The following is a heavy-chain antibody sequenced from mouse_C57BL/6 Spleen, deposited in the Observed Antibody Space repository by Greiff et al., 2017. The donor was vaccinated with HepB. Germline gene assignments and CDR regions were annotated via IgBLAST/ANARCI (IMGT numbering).Heavy chain of an antibody. Sequence: VQLQQSGAELARPGASVKMSCKASGYTFTSYTMHWVKQRPGQGLEWIGYINPSSGYTKYNQKFKDKATLTADKSSSTAYMQLSSLTSEDSAVYYCARYTYGYYAMDYWGQGTSVTVSS. CDR3: ARYTYGYYAMDY. CDR2: INPSSGYT. CDR1: GYTFTSYT. J-gene: IGHJ4*01. D-gene: IGHD5-1-1*01. V-gene: IGHV1-4*01.